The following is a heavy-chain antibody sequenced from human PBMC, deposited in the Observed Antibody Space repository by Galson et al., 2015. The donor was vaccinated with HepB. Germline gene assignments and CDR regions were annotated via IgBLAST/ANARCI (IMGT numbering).Heavy chain of an antibody. CDR1: GFTFGSYA. Sequence: SLRLSCAASGFTFGSYAVNWVRQASGKGLEWVSAISDSGGRTYYADSVKGRFTISRDNTKNTLYLLMNSLRAEDTAVYYCAKSTDYDFWSGYGYYYHGLDAWGQGTAVTVSS. V-gene: IGHV3-23*01. CDR2: ISDSGGRT. CDR3: AKSTDYDFWSGYGYYYHGLDA. D-gene: IGHD3-3*01. J-gene: IGHJ6*02.